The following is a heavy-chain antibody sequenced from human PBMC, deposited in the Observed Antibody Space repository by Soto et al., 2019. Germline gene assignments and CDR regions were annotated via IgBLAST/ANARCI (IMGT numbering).Heavy chain of an antibody. J-gene: IGHJ6*02. Sequence: GESLKISCKGSGYSFTGYWIGWVRQMPGKGLEWMGIIYPGDSDTRYSPSFQGQVAISADKSISTAYLQWSSLKASDTAMYYCARLAVVVPAAINYYGMDVWGQGTTVTVSS. CDR2: IYPGDSDT. V-gene: IGHV5-51*01. CDR3: ARLAVVVPAAINYYGMDV. D-gene: IGHD2-2*01. CDR1: GYSFTGYW.